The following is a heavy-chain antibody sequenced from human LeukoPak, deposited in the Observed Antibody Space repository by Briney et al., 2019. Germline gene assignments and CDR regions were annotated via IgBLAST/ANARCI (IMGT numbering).Heavy chain of an antibody. Sequence: PSETLSLTCAVYGGSFSGYYWSWIRQPPGKGLEWIGEINHSGSTNYNRSLKSRVTISVDTCKNQFSLKLSSVTAADTAVYYCARVFCSGGSCWQYWGQGTLVTVSS. V-gene: IGHV4-34*01. CDR2: INHSGST. CDR1: GGSFSGYY. CDR3: ARVFCSGGSCWQY. J-gene: IGHJ4*02. D-gene: IGHD2-15*01.